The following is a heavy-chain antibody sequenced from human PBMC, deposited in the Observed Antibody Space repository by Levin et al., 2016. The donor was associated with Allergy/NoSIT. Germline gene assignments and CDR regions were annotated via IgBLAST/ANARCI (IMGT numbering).Heavy chain of an antibody. CDR3: ASGHLDYYYYGMDV. V-gene: IGHV3-11*01. CDR1: GFTFSDYY. Sequence: GGSLRLSCAASGFTFSDYYMSWIRQAPGKGLEWVSYISSSGSTIYYADSVKGRFTISRDNAKNSLYLQMNSLRAEDTAVYYCASGHLDYYYYGMDVWGQGTTVTVSS. CDR2: ISSSGSTI. J-gene: IGHJ6*02.